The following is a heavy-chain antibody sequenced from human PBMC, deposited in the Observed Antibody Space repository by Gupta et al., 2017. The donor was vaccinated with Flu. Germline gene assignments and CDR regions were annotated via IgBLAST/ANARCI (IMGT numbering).Heavy chain of an antibody. CDR2: ISGSGGSR. J-gene: IGHJ6*03. CDR1: GFTFSSYA. V-gene: IGHV3-23*01. CDR3: AKTYCSSTSCYPYYMDV. D-gene: IGHD2-2*01. Sequence: EVQLLESGGGLVQPGGSLRLSCATSGFTFSSYAMSWVRQSPGKGLEWVSAISGSGGSRYYADSVKGRFTISRDYSKNTLYLQMNSLRAEDTAVYYCAKTYCSSTSCYPYYMDVWGKGTTVTVSS.